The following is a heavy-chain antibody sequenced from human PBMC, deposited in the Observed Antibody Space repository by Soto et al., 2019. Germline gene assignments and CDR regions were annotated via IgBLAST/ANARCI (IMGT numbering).Heavy chain of an antibody. V-gene: IGHV1-46*01. CDR1: GYTFTSNY. Sequence: ASVKVSCKASGYTFTSNYMHWVRQAPGQGLEWMGIINPSDGSTRYAQKFQGRVTVTRDASTSSVYMELSSLRSEDTAVYYCAREITVTTAWFDPWGQGTLVTVS. D-gene: IGHD4-4*01. CDR3: AREITVTTAWFDP. CDR2: INPSDGST. J-gene: IGHJ5*02.